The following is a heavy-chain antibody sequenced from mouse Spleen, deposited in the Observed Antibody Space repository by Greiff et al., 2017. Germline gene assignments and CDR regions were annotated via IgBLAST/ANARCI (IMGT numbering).Heavy chain of an antibody. J-gene: IGHJ2*01. CDR2: IDPENGDT. V-gene: IGHV14-4*01. D-gene: IGHD2-1*01. CDR1: GFNIKDDY. Sequence: VQLKQSGAELVRPGASVKLSCTASGFNIKDDYMHWVKQRPEQGLEWIGWIDPENGDTEYASKFQGKATITADTSSNTAYLQLSSLTSEDTAVYYCTTLYDGSLDYWGQGTTLTVSS. CDR3: TTLYDGSLDY.